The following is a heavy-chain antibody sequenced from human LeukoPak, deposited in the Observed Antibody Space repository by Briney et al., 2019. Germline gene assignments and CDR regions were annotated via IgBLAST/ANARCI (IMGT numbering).Heavy chain of an antibody. CDR2: INSDGSST. V-gene: IGHV3-74*01. D-gene: IGHD1-26*01. J-gene: IGHJ4*02. Sequence: PGGSLRLSCAASGFTFSSYWMHWVRQDPGKGLVWVSRINSDGSSTSFADSVKGRFTISRDNAENTLYLQMNSLRAEDTAVYYCGRGGLVASFDYWGQGTLVTVSS. CDR3: GRGGLVASFDY. CDR1: GFTFSSYW.